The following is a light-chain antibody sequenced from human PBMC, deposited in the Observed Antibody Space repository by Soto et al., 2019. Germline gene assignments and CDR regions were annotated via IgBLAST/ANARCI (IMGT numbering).Light chain of an antibody. CDR3: MQSKQFPWT. J-gene: IGKJ1*01. V-gene: IGKV2D-29*01. CDR1: QGLVHSDGKTC. CDR2: EVS. Sequence: DIVMTQTPVSLSVTPGQPASISCKSSQGLVHSDGKTCLFWYLQKAGQPPQLLIYEVSNRFSGVPDRFSGSGSGTDFTLQISRVEAGDVGVYYCMQSKQFPWTFGQGTKVEIK.